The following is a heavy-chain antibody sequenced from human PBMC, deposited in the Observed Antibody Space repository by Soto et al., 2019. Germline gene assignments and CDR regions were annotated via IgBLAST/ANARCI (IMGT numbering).Heavy chain of an antibody. Sequence: GGSLRLSCAASGFTVSSNYMSWVRQAPGKGLEWVSVIYSGGSTYYADSVKGRFTVSRGNSKNTQYVQMNSLRDEDTAVYYCAETSSYGNYYFDYWGPGTLVTVSS. J-gene: IGHJ4*02. CDR2: IYSGGST. CDR3: AETSSYGNYYFDY. V-gene: IGHV3-53*01. CDR1: GFTVSSNY. D-gene: IGHD4-17*01.